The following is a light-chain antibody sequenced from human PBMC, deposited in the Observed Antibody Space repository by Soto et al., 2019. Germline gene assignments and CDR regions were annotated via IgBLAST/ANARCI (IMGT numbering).Light chain of an antibody. Sequence: EIVLTQSPATLSLSPGERATLSCRASQSVDIYLSWFQQKPGQAPRLLIYDTSNRATAIPARFSRSGFGTDFTLTISSLEPEDFAVYYCQQRLTWPPITFGQGTRLEIK. J-gene: IGKJ5*01. V-gene: IGKV3-11*01. CDR2: DTS. CDR1: QSVDIY. CDR3: QQRLTWPPIT.